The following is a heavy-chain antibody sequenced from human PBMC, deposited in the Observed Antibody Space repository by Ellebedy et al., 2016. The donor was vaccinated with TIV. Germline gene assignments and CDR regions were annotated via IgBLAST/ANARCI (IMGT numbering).Heavy chain of an antibody. J-gene: IGHJ4*02. Sequence: AASVKVSCKASGGTFSSYAISWVRQAPGQGLEWMGGIIPIFGTANYAQKFQGRVTITADESTSTAYMELSSLRSEDTAVYYCARDRETYVRDYYDSNRYYCSFDYWGQGTLVTVSS. CDR3: ARDRETYVRDYYDSNRYYCSFDY. CDR1: GGTFSSYA. V-gene: IGHV1-69*13. CDR2: IIPIFGTA. D-gene: IGHD3-22*01.